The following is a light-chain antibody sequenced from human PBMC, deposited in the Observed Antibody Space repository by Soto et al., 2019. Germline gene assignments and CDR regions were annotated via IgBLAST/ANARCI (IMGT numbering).Light chain of an antibody. V-gene: IGLV2-14*01. Sequence: QSVLTQPASVSGSPGQSIAISCTGTSSDVGGYNNVSWYQQHPGKAPKLMIYDVSYRPSGVSKRRFGSKSVNTASLTISGLQAEDEATFCCSSNTRSRALVFGGGTQLSVL. CDR1: SSDVGGYNN. J-gene: IGLJ2*01. CDR2: DVS. CDR3: SSNTRSRALV.